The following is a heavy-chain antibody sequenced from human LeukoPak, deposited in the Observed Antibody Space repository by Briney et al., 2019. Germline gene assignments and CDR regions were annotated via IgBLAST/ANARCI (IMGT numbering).Heavy chain of an antibody. CDR2: IYPGDSDT. CDR3: ATVAGTVGWFDP. Sequence: GDSLNLSRLGSGYTFIRSWIGWVRKMPGKGLDWMGIIYPGDSDTRYSPSFQGQVTISADKSISTAYLQWSSLKASDTAMYYCATVAGTVGWFDPWGQGTLVTVSS. V-gene: IGHV5-51*01. CDR1: GYTFIRSW. J-gene: IGHJ5*02. D-gene: IGHD6-19*01.